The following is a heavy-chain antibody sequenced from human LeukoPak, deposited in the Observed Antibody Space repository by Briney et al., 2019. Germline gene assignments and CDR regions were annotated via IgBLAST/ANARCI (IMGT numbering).Heavy chain of an antibody. D-gene: IGHD4-17*01. CDR1: GGSISSSSYY. CDR3: ARGVVKGSPTRSVTTDHDAFDI. J-gene: IGHJ3*02. V-gene: IGHV4-39*07. CDR2: IYYSGST. Sequence: PSETLSLTCTVSGGSISSSSYYWGWIRQPPGKGLEWIGSIYYSGSTYYNPSLKSRVTISVDKSKNQFSLKLSSVTAADTAVYYCARGVVKGSPTRSVTTDHDAFDIWGQGTMVTVSS.